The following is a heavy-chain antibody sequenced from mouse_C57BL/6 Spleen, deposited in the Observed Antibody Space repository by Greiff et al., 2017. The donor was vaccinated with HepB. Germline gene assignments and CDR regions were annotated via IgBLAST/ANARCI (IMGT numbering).Heavy chain of an antibody. CDR3: ASRFITTVVADY. V-gene: IGHV1-50*01. CDR2: IDPSDSYT. CDR1: GYTFTSYW. Sequence: QVQLQQSGAELVKPGASVKLSCKASGYTFTSYWMQWVKQRPGQGLEWIGEIDPSDSYTNYNQKFKGKATLTVDTSSSTAYMQLSSLTSEDSAVYYCASRFITTVVADYWGQGTTLTVAS. D-gene: IGHD1-1*01. J-gene: IGHJ2*01.